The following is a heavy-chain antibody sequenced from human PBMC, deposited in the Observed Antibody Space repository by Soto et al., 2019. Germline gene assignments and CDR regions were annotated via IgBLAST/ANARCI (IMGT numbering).Heavy chain of an antibody. J-gene: IGHJ5*02. CDR2: IIPILGIA. Sequence: QVQLVQSGAEVKKPGSSVKVSCKASGGTSSSYTISWVRQAPGQGLEWMGRIIPILGIANYAQKFQGRVTITADKSTSTAYMELSSLRSEDTAVYYCARDDEYCSGGSCSFRFDPWGQGTLVTVSS. CDR3: ARDDEYCSGGSCSFRFDP. CDR1: GGTSSSYT. V-gene: IGHV1-69*08. D-gene: IGHD2-15*01.